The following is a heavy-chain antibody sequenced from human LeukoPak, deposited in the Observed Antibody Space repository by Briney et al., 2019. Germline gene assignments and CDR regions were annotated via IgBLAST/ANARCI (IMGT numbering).Heavy chain of an antibody. Sequence: PGGSLRLSCAASGFTFTSYAMSWVRQAPGKGLEWVAVISYDGSDEYYAGSVKGRFTISRDNSKNTLYLQMNSLRPEDTAVYYCAKGYYGSWSWGQGTLVTVSS. V-gene: IGHV3-30*18. D-gene: IGHD3-10*01. CDR2: ISYDGSDE. CDR1: GFTFTSYA. CDR3: AKGYYGSWS. J-gene: IGHJ4*02.